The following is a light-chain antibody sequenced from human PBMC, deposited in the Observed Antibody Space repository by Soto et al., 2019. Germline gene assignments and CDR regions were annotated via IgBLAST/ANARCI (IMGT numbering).Light chain of an antibody. J-gene: IGKJ1*01. CDR2: AAS. V-gene: IGKV1-39*01. CDR1: QSISSY. Sequence: DIQMTQSPSSLSASVGDRVTITCRASQSISSYLNWYQQKPGKAPKLLIYAASSLQSGVPSRFSGSGSGTDVTLTISSLQPEDFATYYCQQSYSTPRTFGQGTTVEIK. CDR3: QQSYSTPRT.